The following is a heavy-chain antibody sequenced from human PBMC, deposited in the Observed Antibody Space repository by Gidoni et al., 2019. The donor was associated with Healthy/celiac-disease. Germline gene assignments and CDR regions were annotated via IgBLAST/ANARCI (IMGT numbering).Heavy chain of an antibody. Sequence: EVQLVESGGGLVQPGGSLRLSCAASGSTFSSYWMSWVRQAPGKGLEWVANIKQDGSEKYYVDSVKGRFTISRDNAKDSLYLQMNSLRAEDTAVYYCARASDYGDIDYWGQGTLVTVSS. D-gene: IGHD4-17*01. CDR1: GSTFSSYW. CDR3: ARASDYGDIDY. CDR2: IKQDGSEK. V-gene: IGHV3-7*01. J-gene: IGHJ4*02.